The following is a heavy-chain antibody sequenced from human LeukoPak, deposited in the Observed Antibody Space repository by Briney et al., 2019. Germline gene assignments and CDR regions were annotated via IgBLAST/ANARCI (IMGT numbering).Heavy chain of an antibody. CDR1: VGSISSYY. J-gene: IGHJ4*02. CDR2: IYYSGST. CDR3: ARLGPYSSSWYDY. D-gene: IGHD6-13*01. V-gene: IGHV4-59*08. Sequence: SEALSLTCTVSVGSISSYYWSWIRQPPGKGLEWMGYIYYSGSTNYNPSLKSRVTISVDTSKNQFSLKLSSVTAADTAVYYCARLGPYSSSWYDYWGQGTLVTVSS.